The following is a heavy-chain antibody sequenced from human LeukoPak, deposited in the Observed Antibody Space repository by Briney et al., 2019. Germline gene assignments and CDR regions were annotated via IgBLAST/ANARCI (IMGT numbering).Heavy chain of an antibody. Sequence: ASVKVSCKASGYTFTSCYMHWVRQAPGQGLEWMGIINPSGGSTSYAQKFQGRVTMTRDTSTSTVYMELSSLRSEDTAVYYCARDYYDSSGYYILDYWGQGTLVTVSS. CDR1: GYTFTSCY. J-gene: IGHJ4*02. CDR3: ARDYYDSSGYYILDY. CDR2: INPSGGST. V-gene: IGHV1-46*01. D-gene: IGHD3-22*01.